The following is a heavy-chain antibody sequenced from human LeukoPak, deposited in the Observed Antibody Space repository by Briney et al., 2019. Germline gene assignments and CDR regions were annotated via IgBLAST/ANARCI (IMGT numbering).Heavy chain of an antibody. Sequence: GGSLRLSCAASGFTFSSYWMSWVRQAPGKGLEWVANIKQDGSEKYYVDSVKGRFTISRDNAKNSLYLQMNSLRAEDTAVYHCARMKRADPSPIDYWGQGTLVTVSS. V-gene: IGHV3-7*01. CDR1: GFTFSSYW. CDR2: IKQDGSEK. J-gene: IGHJ4*02. CDR3: ARMKRADPSPIDY.